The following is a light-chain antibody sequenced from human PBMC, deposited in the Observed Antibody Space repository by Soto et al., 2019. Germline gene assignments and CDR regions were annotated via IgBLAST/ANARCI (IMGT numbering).Light chain of an antibody. CDR2: DVT. CDR1: SGDVGAYDR. J-gene: IGLJ1*01. V-gene: IGLV2-11*01. Sequence: QSALTQPRSVSGSPGQSVTISCTGTSGDVGAYDRVSWYQHHPTKAPKLIIYDVTNRPSGVPYRFSGSKSGTSASLAITGLQAEDEADYFCQSYDHSLGGSGVFGTGTKLTVL. CDR3: QSYDHSLGGSGV.